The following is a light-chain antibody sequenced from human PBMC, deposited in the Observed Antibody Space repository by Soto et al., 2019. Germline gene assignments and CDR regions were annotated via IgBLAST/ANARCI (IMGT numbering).Light chain of an antibody. J-gene: IGLJ1*01. CDR2: GNS. CDR1: SGDIGGYDY. CDR3: QSYDSSLSGYV. V-gene: IGLV1-40*01. Sequence: HSVLTQPPSASGSPGQSVTISCTGTSGDIGGYDYVSWYQQLPGTAPKLLIYGNSNRPSGVPDRFSGSKSGTSASLAITGLQAEDEADYYCQSYDSSLSGYVFGTGTKVTVL.